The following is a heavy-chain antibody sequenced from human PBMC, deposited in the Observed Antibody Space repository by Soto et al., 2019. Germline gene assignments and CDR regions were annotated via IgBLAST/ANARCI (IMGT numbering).Heavy chain of an antibody. D-gene: IGHD6-13*01. CDR2: ISYDGSNK. CDR3: ANVSSPLYSRPDPLDY. V-gene: IGHV3-30*18. J-gene: IGHJ4*02. Sequence: QVQLVESGGGVVQPGRSLRLSCAASGFTFSSYCMHWVRQAPGKGLEWVAVISYDGSNKYYADSVKGRFTISRDNSKNTQYLQKNSLREEDTAVYYCANVSSPLYSRPDPLDYWGQGTLVTVSS. CDR1: GFTFSSYC.